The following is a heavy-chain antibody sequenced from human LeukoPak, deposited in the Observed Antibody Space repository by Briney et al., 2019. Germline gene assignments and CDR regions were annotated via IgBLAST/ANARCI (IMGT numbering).Heavy chain of an antibody. CDR1: GFTFDDYA. V-gene: IGHV3-9*01. CDR2: ISWNSGSI. Sequence: GRSLRLSCAASGFTFDDYAMHWVRQAPGKGLEWVSGISWNSGSIGYADSVKGRFTIPRDNAKNSLYLQMNSLRAEDTALYYCAKDGMAIISGAFDIWGQGTMVTVSS. CDR3: AKDGMAIISGAFDI. D-gene: IGHD5-24*01. J-gene: IGHJ3*02.